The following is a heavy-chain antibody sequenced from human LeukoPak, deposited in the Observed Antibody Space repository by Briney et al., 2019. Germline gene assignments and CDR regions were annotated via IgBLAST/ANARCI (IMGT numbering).Heavy chain of an antibody. J-gene: IGHJ5*02. CDR3: ARGSYDSSGYARFDP. CDR1: GGSISSYY. CDR2: IYYSGST. D-gene: IGHD3-22*01. Sequence: SETLSLTCTVSGGSISSYYWSWIRQPPGKGLEWIGYIYYSGSTNYNPSLKSRVTISVDTSKNQFSLKLSSVTAAGTAVYYCARGSYDSSGYARFDPWGQGTLVTVSS. V-gene: IGHV4-59*01.